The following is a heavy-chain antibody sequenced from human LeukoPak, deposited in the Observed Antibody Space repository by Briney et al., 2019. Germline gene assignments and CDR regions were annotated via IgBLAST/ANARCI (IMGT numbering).Heavy chain of an antibody. Sequence: GRSLRLSCAASGFTFSSYAMHWVRQAPGKGLEWVAVISYDGSNKYYADSVKGRFTISRDNSKNTLYLQMNSLRAEDTAVYYCAREGDDSGHFDYWGQGTLVTVSS. CDR3: AREGDDSGHFDY. V-gene: IGHV3-30*04. D-gene: IGHD1-1*01. J-gene: IGHJ4*02. CDR1: GFTFSSYA. CDR2: ISYDGSNK.